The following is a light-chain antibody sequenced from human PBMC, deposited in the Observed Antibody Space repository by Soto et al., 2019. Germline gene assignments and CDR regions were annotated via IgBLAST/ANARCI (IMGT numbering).Light chain of an antibody. CDR2: ATS. Sequence: DIQMTQSPSSLSASVGDGVTITCRASQTIRHYLNWFQHKPGKAPTLLMSATSALQSGVPSRFRGSGSGTDFNLTISSLQPEDFATYYCQQSFITPFTFGQGTNLEI. V-gene: IGKV1-39*01. CDR1: QTIRHY. J-gene: IGKJ2*01. CDR3: QQSFITPFT.